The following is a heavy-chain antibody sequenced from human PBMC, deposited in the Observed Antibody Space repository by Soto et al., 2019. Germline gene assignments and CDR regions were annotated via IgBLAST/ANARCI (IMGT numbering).Heavy chain of an antibody. CDR3: AGRYGSGFDY. CDR2: INHSGST. V-gene: IGHV4-34*01. D-gene: IGHD3-10*01. CDR1: GGSFSGYY. J-gene: IGHJ4*02. Sequence: SETLSLTCAVYGGSFSGYYWTWIRQPPGTGLEWIGEINHSGSTNYNPSLKSRVTISVDTSKNQFSLKLTSVTAADTAVYYCAGRYGSGFDYWGQGTLVTVSS.